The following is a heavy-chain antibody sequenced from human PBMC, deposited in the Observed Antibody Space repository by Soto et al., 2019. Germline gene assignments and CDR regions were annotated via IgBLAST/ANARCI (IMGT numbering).Heavy chain of an antibody. V-gene: IGHV3-21*01. CDR3: AREKQFDY. CDR1: GFTFRSYS. CDR2: ISSSSSYI. J-gene: IGHJ4*02. Sequence: EVQLVECGGGLVKPGGSLRLSCAASGFTFRSYSMNWVRQAPGKGLEWVSSISSSSSYIYYAGSVKGRFTISRDNAKKSLYLEMNSLRAEDSAVYYCAREKQFDYWGQGTLVTVSS.